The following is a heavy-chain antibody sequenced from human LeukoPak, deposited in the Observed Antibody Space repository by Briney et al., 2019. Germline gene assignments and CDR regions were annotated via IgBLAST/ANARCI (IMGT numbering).Heavy chain of an antibody. D-gene: IGHD4-17*01. J-gene: IGHJ4*02. CDR2: INHSGST. CDR3: ASNDYGTKVSDY. Sequence: PSETLSLTCAVYGGSFSGYYWSWIRQPPGKGLEWIGEINHSGSTNYNPSLKSRVTISVDTSKNQFSLRLSSVTAADTAVYYCASNDYGTKVSDYWGQGTLVTVSS. V-gene: IGHV4-34*01. CDR1: GGSFSGYY.